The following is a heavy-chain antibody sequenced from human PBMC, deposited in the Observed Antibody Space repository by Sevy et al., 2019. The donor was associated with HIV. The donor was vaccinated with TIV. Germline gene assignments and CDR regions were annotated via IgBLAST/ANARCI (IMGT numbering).Heavy chain of an antibody. J-gene: IGHJ6*02. CDR1: GGSISSGSYY. D-gene: IGHD6-6*01. V-gene: IGHV4-61*02. Sequence: SETLSLTCTVSGGSISSGSYYWSWIRQPAGKGLEWIGRIYTSGSTNYNPSLKSRVTMSVDTSKNQFSLKLSSVTAADTAVYYCARDNGLGSSAAYYYYGMDVWGQGTTVTVSS. CDR3: ARDNGLGSSAAYYYYGMDV. CDR2: IYTSGST.